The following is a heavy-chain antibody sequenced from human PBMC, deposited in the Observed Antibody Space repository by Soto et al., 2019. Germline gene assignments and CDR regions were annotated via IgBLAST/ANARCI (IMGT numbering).Heavy chain of an antibody. Sequence: EVQLLESGGGLVQPGGSLRLSCAASGFTFSSYAMSWVRQAPGKGLEWVSVISGSGGSTYYADSVKGRFTISRDNSKNTLYLQMNSLRAEDTAVYYCAKDRGYYIWGSNRPQSHFDYWGQGTLVTVSS. CDR3: AKDRGYYIWGSNRPQSHFDY. CDR2: ISGSGGST. CDR1: GFTFSSYA. D-gene: IGHD3-16*02. J-gene: IGHJ4*02. V-gene: IGHV3-23*01.